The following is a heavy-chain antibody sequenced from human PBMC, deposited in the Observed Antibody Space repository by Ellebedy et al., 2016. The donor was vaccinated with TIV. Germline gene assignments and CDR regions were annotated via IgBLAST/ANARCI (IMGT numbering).Heavy chain of an antibody. Sequence: GGSLRLXXEVSGLDFRRYGMHWVRRAPGKGLEWVGFIVSEGTTRIYADSVRGRFSISRDNSQNTLYLQISSLTDDDTATYYCARDGIGYYPGDYWGQGTVVTVSA. CDR2: IVSEGTTR. J-gene: IGHJ4*02. D-gene: IGHD3-3*01. V-gene: IGHV3-30*02. CDR3: ARDGIGYYPGDY. CDR1: GLDFRRYG.